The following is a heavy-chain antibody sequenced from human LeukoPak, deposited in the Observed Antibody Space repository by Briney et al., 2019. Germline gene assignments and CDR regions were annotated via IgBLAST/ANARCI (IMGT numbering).Heavy chain of an antibody. CDR3: ARGKRRITMIVVVSQYGMDV. D-gene: IGHD3-22*01. CDR2: INPSGGST. J-gene: IGHJ6*02. CDR1: GYTFTSYY. V-gene: IGHV1-46*01. Sequence: APVKVSCKASGYTFTSYYMHWVRQAPGQGLEWMGIINPSGGSTSYAQKFQGRVTMTRDTSTSTVYMELSSLRPEDTAVYYCARGKRRITMIVVVSQYGMDVWGQGTTVTVSS.